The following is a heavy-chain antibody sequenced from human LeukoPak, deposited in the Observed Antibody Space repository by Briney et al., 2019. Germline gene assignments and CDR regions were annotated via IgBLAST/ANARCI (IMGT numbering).Heavy chain of an antibody. CDR3: ARIYSSVWYSIDY. CDR2: ISHSGNT. D-gene: IGHD6-19*01. J-gene: IGHJ4*02. Sequence: PSETLSLTCTVSGGSISSDYWSWIRQSPGKGLEWIGYISHSGNTDYNPSLKSRVTISVDTSKKQFSLKVNSVTAADTAVYYCARIYSSVWYSIDYWGQGTLVTVSA. V-gene: IGHV4-59*01. CDR1: GGSISSDY.